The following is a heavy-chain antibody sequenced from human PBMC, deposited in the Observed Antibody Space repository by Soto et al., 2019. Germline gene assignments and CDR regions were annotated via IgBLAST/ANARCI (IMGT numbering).Heavy chain of an antibody. CDR3: SKDLDSRRYDY. CDR1: GFNFSTYG. CDR2: ISYDGSNK. V-gene: IGHV3-30*18. Sequence: GGSLRLSCAASGFNFSTYGMHWVRQAPGKGLEWVALISYDGSNKYYADSVKGRFTISRDNYKNTLSLQMDSLRTEDTAVYYCSKDLDSRRYDYWGQGILVTVSS. D-gene: IGHD3-16*02. J-gene: IGHJ4*02.